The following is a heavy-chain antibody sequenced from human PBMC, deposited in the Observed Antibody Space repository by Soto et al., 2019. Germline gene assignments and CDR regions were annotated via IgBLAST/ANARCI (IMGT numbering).Heavy chain of an antibody. D-gene: IGHD3-3*01. Sequence: PSETLSLTCTVSGGSISSGGYYWSWIRQHPGKGLEWIGYIYYSGSTYYNPSLKSRVTISVDTSKNQFSLKLSSVTAADTAVYYCARVPAGAYYDFWSGYSPYGMDVWGQGTTVTVSS. V-gene: IGHV4-31*03. CDR3: ARVPAGAYYDFWSGYSPYGMDV. J-gene: IGHJ6*02. CDR2: IYYSGST. CDR1: GGSISSGGYY.